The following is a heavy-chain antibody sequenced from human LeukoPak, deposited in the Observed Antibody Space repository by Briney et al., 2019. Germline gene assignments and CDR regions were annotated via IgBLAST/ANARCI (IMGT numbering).Heavy chain of an antibody. J-gene: IGHJ4*02. Sequence: SETLSLTCAVYGGSFSGYYWSWIRQPPGKGLEWIGEINHSGSTNYNPSLKSRVTISVDTSKNQFSLKLSSVTAADTAVYYCASSRDGYNSGSYFDYWGQETLVTVSS. V-gene: IGHV4-34*01. CDR3: ASSRDGYNSGSYFDY. CDR2: INHSGST. CDR1: GGSFSGYY. D-gene: IGHD5-12*01.